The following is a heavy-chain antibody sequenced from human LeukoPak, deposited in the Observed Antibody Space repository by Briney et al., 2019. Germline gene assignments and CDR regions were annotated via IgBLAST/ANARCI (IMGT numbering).Heavy chain of an antibody. CDR2: TYYRSKWRN. CDR1: GDSVSTNSDN. V-gene: IGHV6-1*01. J-gene: IGHJ4*02. D-gene: IGHD3-22*01. Sequence: SQTLSLTCVISGDSVSTNSDNWNWIRQSPSRGLEGLGRTYYRSKWRNDYADSVKDRIIINPDTFKNHFSLHLNSVTPEDTAVYYCTRGPNDSDMNGYPYYFQYWGQGTLVTVSS. CDR3: TRGPNDSDMNGYPYYFQY.